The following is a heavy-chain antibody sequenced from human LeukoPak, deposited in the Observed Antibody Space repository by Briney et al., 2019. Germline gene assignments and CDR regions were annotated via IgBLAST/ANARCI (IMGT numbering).Heavy chain of an antibody. D-gene: IGHD3-3*01. J-gene: IGHJ4*02. CDR1: GFTFSSYA. CDR2: ISGSGGST. V-gene: IGHV3-23*01. Sequence: GGSLRLSCAASGFTFSSYAMSWVRQAPGKGLEWVSAISGSGGSTNYADSVRGRFTISRDNSKSTLFLEMNGLRGDDTAVYYCAKGHYDDWYYFDYWGQGALVTVSS. CDR3: AKGHYDDWYYFDY.